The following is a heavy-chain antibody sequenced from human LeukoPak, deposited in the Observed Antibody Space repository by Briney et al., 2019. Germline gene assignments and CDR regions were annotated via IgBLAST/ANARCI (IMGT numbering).Heavy chain of an antibody. CDR3: ARVGDTMVRGVISWFDY. V-gene: IGHV4-59*01. D-gene: IGHD3-10*01. Sequence: SETLSLTCTVSGGSISSYYWSWIRQPPGKGLKWIGYIYYSGSTNYNPSLKSRVTISVGTSKNQFSLRLSSVTAADTAVYYCARVGDTMVRGVISWFDYWGQGTLVTVSS. CDR2: IYYSGST. CDR1: GGSISSYY. J-gene: IGHJ4*02.